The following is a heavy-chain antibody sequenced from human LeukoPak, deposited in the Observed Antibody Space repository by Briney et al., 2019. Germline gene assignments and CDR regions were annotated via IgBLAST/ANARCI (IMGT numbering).Heavy chain of an antibody. J-gene: IGHJ4*02. V-gene: IGHV3-30*02. D-gene: IGHD5-18*01. CDR1: GFTFSSYG. Sequence: QSGGSLRLSCAASGFTFSSYGMHWVRQAPGKGLEWVAFIRYDGSNKYYADSVKGRFTISRDNSKNTLYLQMNSLRAEDTAVYYCAKDEIQLWFGVCDYWGQGTLVTVSS. CDR2: IRYDGSNK. CDR3: AKDEIQLWFGVCDY.